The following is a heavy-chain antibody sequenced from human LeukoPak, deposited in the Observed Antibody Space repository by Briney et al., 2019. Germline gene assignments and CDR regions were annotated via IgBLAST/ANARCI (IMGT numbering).Heavy chain of an antibody. J-gene: IGHJ6*02. Sequence: GASVKVSCKASGYTFTSYAMNWVRQAPGQGLEWMGWINTNTGNPTYAQGFTGRFVFSLDASVSTAYLQISSLKAEDTAVYYCARDSYSSSSPYYYYGMDVWGQGTTVTVSS. V-gene: IGHV7-4-1*02. CDR1: GYTFTSYA. D-gene: IGHD6-6*01. CDR3: ARDSYSSSSPYYYYGMDV. CDR2: INTNTGNP.